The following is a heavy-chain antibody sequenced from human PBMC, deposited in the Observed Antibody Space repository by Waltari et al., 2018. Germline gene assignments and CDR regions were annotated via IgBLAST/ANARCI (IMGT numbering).Heavy chain of an antibody. D-gene: IGHD3-10*01. CDR2: IWYDGSNK. V-gene: IGHV3-30*18. CDR3: AKSMVRGVITANYFDY. CDR1: GFTFSSYG. Sequence: QVQLVESGGGVVQPGRSLRLSCAASGFTFSSYGMYWVRQAPGKGLEWVAVIWYDGSNKYYADSVKGRFTISRDNSKNTLYLQMNSLRAEDTAVYYCAKSMVRGVITANYFDYWGQGTLVTVSS. J-gene: IGHJ4*02.